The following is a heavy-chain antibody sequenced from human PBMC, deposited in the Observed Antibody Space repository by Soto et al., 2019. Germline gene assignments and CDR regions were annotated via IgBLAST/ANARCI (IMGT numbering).Heavy chain of an antibody. CDR1: GGTFSSYA. J-gene: IGHJ5*02. D-gene: IGHD3-22*01. Sequence: QVQLVQSGAEVKKPGSSVKVSCKASGGTFSSYAISWVRQAPGQGLEWMGGIIPIFGTANYAQKFQGRVTSTADESTSTAYMELSSLRSEDTAVYYCARPPRYYYDSSGQSAWFDPWGQGTLVTVSS. V-gene: IGHV1-69*12. CDR2: IIPIFGTA. CDR3: ARPPRYYYDSSGQSAWFDP.